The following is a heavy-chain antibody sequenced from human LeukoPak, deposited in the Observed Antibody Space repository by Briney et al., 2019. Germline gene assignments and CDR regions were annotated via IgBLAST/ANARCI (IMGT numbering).Heavy chain of an antibody. CDR3: ARAKLNLDC. CDR1: GFTFSDYY. V-gene: IGHV3-7*01. Sequence: GGSLRLSCAASGFTFSDYYMSWIRQAPGKGLEWVANINEEGSEKYYVDSVKGRFTISRDNAKSSLYLQMNSLRAEDTAVYYCARAKLNLDCWGQGTLVTVSS. CDR2: INEEGSEK. J-gene: IGHJ4*02. D-gene: IGHD1-14*01.